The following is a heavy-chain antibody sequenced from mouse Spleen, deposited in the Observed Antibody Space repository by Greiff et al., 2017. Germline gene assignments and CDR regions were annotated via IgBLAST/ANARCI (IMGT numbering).Heavy chain of an antibody. CDR1: GFSLTSYG. J-gene: IGHJ2*01. Sequence: QVQLQQSGPGLVQPSQSLSITCTVSGFSLTSYGVHWVRQSPGKGLEWLGVIWSGGSTDYNAAFISRLSISKDNSKSQVFFKMNSLQADDTAIYYCARKGLTGFDYWGQGTTLTVSS. V-gene: IGHV2-2*01. CDR2: IWSGGST. D-gene: IGHD4-1*01. CDR3: ARKGLTGFDY.